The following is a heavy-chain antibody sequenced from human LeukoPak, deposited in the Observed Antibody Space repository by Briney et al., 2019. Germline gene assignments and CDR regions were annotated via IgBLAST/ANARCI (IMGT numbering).Heavy chain of an antibody. J-gene: IGHJ4*02. D-gene: IGHD4-17*01. Sequence: SVKVSCKASGGTFSSYAISWVRQAPGQGLEWMGGIIPIFGTANYAQKFQGRVTITADESTSTAYMELSSLRSEDTAVYYCARAPDYGDFPFDYWGQGTLVTVSS. CDR3: ARAPDYGDFPFDY. CDR1: GGTFSSYA. V-gene: IGHV1-69*13. CDR2: IIPIFGTA.